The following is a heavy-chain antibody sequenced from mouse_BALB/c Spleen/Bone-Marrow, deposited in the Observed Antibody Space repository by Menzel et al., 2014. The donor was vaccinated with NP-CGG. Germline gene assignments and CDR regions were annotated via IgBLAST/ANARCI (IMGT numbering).Heavy chain of an antibody. Sequence: QVQLQQSGAELVKPGAPVKLSCKASDYTFTSYWMNWVKQRPGRGLEWIGRIDPSDSETHYNQKFKDKATLTVDKSSSTAYIQLNSLTSEDSAVYYCARALGDGYYYAMDYWGQGTSVTVSS. J-gene: IGHJ4*01. D-gene: IGHD2-3*01. CDR2: IDPSDSET. CDR1: DYTFTSYW. CDR3: ARALGDGYYYAMDY. V-gene: IGHV1-69*02.